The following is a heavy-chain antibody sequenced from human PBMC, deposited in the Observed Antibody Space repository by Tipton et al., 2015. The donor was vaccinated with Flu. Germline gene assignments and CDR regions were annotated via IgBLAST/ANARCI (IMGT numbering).Heavy chain of an antibody. V-gene: IGHV3-43D*03. CDR1: GFTFDDYA. Sequence: VQLVQSGGVVVQPGGSLRLSCAASGFTFDDYAMHWVRQAPGKGLEWVSLISWDGGSTYYADSVKGRFTISRDNSKNSLYLQMNSLRAEDTALYYCAKGRAYYYGSGSYYKDYYGMDVWGQGTTVTVSS. CDR2: ISWDGGST. CDR3: AKGRAYYYGSGSYYKDYYGMDV. D-gene: IGHD3-10*01. J-gene: IGHJ6*02.